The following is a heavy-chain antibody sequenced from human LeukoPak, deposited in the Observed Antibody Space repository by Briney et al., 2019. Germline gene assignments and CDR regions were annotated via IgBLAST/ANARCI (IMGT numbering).Heavy chain of an antibody. D-gene: IGHD2-8*02. J-gene: IGHJ4*02. CDR3: ARRALGGVWPFDY. Sequence: PSETLSLTCTVSGGSISSSSYYWGWIRQPPGKGLEWIGSIYYSGSTYYNPSLKSRVTISVDTSKNQFSPKLSSVTAADTAVYYCARRALGGVWPFDYWGQGTLVTVSS. CDR1: GGSISSSSYY. V-gene: IGHV4-39*01. CDR2: IYYSGST.